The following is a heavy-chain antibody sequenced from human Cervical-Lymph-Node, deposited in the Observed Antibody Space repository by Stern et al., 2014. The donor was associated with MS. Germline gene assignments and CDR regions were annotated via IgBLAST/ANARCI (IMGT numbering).Heavy chain of an antibody. CDR2: INTNTGNP. CDR1: GYTFTSYA. Sequence: QVQLGQSGSELKKPGASVRVSCKASGYTFTSYAMNWVRQAPGQGLEWMGWINTNTGNPTYAQGFTGRFVLSLDTSVNTTYLQISSLKAEDTAVYYCARGGGRYSSSWDDYWGQGTLVTVSS. J-gene: IGHJ4*02. V-gene: IGHV7-4-1*02. CDR3: ARGGGRYSSSWDDY. D-gene: IGHD6-13*01.